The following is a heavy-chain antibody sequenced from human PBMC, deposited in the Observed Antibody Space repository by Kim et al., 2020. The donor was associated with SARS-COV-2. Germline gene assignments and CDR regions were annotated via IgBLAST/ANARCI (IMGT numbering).Heavy chain of an antibody. D-gene: IGHD3-10*01. CDR2: ISYDGSNK. CDR3: ARDQDGLLWFGESGNYGYGMDV. V-gene: IGHV3-30*04. Sequence: GGSLRLSCAASGFTFSSYAMHWVRQAPGKGLEWVAVISYDGSNKYYADSVKGRFTISRDNSKNTLYLQMNSLRAEDTAVYYCARDQDGLLWFGESGNYGYGMDVWGQGTTVTVSS. CDR1: GFTFSSYA. J-gene: IGHJ6*02.